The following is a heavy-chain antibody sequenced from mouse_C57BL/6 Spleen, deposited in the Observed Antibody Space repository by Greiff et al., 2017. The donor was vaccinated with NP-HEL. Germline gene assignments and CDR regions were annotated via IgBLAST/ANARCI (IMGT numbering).Heavy chain of an antibody. CDR1: GFNIKNTY. Sequence: EVQLQQSVAELVRPGASVKLSCTASGFNIKNTYMHWVKQRPEQGLEWIGRIDPANGNTKYAPKFQVKATITADTSSNTAYLQLSSLTSEDTAIYYCASAIYYEYDGFAYWGQGTLVTVSA. V-gene: IGHV14-3*01. CDR3: ASAIYYEYDGFAY. CDR2: IDPANGNT. J-gene: IGHJ3*01. D-gene: IGHD2-4*01.